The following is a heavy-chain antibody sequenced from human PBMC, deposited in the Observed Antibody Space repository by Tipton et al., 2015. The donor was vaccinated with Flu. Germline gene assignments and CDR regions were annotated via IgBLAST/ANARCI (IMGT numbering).Heavy chain of an antibody. CDR2: IVPIFGIA. Sequence: QSGAEVKKSGSSVKVSCKTSRDTFSNYVISWVRQAPRQGLEWMGGIVPIFGIANYAQKFQGRVTLTADESTSTAYMELSTLRSDDTAVYFCAARTPTYGDAFDIWGQGTMVSVSS. CDR3: AARTPTYGDAFDI. J-gene: IGHJ3*02. CDR1: RDTFSNYV. V-gene: IGHV1-69*01. D-gene: IGHD4-23*01.